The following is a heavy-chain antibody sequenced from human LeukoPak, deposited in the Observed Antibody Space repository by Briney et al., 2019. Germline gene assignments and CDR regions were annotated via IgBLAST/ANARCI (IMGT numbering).Heavy chain of an antibody. J-gene: IGHJ3*02. D-gene: IGHD5-24*01. CDR3: ATVYNETDAFDI. CDR1: GGSISSYY. V-gene: IGHV4-59*01. Sequence: SETLSLTCAVSGGSISSYYWSWIRQPPGKGLEWIGYIYYSGSTNYNPSLKSRVTISVDTSKNQFSLKLSSVTAADTAVYYCATVYNETDAFDIWGQGTMVTVSS. CDR2: IYYSGST.